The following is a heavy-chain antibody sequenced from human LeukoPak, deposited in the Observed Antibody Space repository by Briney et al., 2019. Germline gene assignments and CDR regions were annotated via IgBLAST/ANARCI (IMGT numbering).Heavy chain of an antibody. Sequence: SDTLSLTRTVPGRSVSSCRHYWSWIRQPPGKGLEWIGYIYYSGSTNYNPSLKTRVTISVDTSKNQFSLKLSSVPAADTAVDYCAREGAGSGSFEDYYYYGMDVWGKGTTVTVSS. CDR1: GRSVSSCRHY. CDR2: IYYSGST. D-gene: IGHD3-10*01. V-gene: IGHV4-61*01. J-gene: IGHJ6*04. CDR3: AREGAGSGSFEDYYYYGMDV.